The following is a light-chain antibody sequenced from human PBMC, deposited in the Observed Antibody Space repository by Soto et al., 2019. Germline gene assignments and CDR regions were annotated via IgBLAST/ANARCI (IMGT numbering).Light chain of an antibody. V-gene: IGLV3-25*03. CDR1: TLAKRH. Sequence: SYELTQPPSVSVSPGQTARITCSGDTLAKRHGYWYQQKPGQAPMLVIYKDTERPSGIPERFSGSSSGTTVTLTISGVQAEDEADHHCQSADNIGTHVIFGGGTKLTVL. J-gene: IGLJ2*01. CDR2: KDT. CDR3: QSADNIGTHVI.